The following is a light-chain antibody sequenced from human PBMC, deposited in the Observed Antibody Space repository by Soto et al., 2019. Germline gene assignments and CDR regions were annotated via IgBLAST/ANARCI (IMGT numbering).Light chain of an antibody. CDR2: WAS. CDR3: QQYYNLPYT. J-gene: IGKJ2*01. Sequence: DIVMTQSPDSLAVSLGERATINCKSSQSILYNSNNKNYLTWYQHKPGQPPKLLIYWASTRESGVPDRFSGSGSGTDFTLTISSLQAEDVAIYYCQQYYNLPYTFGQGTKLEIK. CDR1: QSILYNSNNKNY. V-gene: IGKV4-1*01.